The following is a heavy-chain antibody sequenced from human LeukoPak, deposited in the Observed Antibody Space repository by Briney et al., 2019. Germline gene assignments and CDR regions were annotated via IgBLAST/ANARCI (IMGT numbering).Heavy chain of an antibody. CDR3: AREVTVSGSSGFDY. CDR1: GGSISSSSYY. CDR2: VHSSGST. Sequence: SETLSLTCTVSGGSISSSSYYWNWIRQPPGKGLEWIGCVHSSGSTNYNPSLKSRVTMSRDTSKHQFSLKVNSVTAADTAVYFCAREVTVSGSSGFDYWSQGTLVTVSS. J-gene: IGHJ4*02. D-gene: IGHD6-19*01. V-gene: IGHV4-61*01.